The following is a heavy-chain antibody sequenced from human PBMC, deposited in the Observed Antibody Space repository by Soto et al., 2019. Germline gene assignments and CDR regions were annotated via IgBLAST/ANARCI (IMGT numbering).Heavy chain of an antibody. CDR3: ARDVPYYDFWSGPPAHDETPHDYYYYYGMDV. D-gene: IGHD3-3*01. CDR2: IYYSGST. V-gene: IGHV4-30-4*01. J-gene: IGHJ6*02. CDR1: GGSISSGDYY. Sequence: TLSLTCTVSGGSISSGDYYWSWIRQPPGKGLEWIGYIYYSGSTYYNPSLKSRVTISVDTSKNQFSLKLSSVTAADTAVYYCARDVPYYDFWSGPPAHDETPHDYYYYYGMDVWGQGTTVTVS.